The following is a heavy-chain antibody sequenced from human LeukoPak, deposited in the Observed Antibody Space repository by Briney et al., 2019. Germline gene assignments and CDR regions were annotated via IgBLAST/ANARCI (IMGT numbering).Heavy chain of an antibody. CDR1: GFTFSSYA. CDR3: AKWSVAGPRYFDY. D-gene: IGHD6-19*01. Sequence: GGSLRLSCAASGFTFSSYAMSWVRQAPGKGLEWVSAISGSGGSTYYADSVKGRFTISRDNSKNTLYLQMDSLRAEDTAVYYCAKWSVAGPRYFDYWGQGTLVTVSS. V-gene: IGHV3-23*01. CDR2: ISGSGGST. J-gene: IGHJ4*02.